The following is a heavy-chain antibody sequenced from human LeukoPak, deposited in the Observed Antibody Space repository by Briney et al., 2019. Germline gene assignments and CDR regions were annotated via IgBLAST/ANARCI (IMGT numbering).Heavy chain of an antibody. CDR1: GGSISSYY. Sequence: SETLSLTCTVSGGSISSYYWSWIRQPPGKGLEWIGYIYYSGSTNYNPSLKSRVTISVDTSKNQFSPKLSSVTAADTAVYYCARGTYSSSWYGVPYYFDYWGQGTLVTVSS. D-gene: IGHD6-13*01. CDR2: IYYSGST. V-gene: IGHV4-59*01. CDR3: ARGTYSSSWYGVPYYFDY. J-gene: IGHJ4*02.